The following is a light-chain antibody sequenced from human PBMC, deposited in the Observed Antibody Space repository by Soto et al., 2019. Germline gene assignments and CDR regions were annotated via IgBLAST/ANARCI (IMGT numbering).Light chain of an antibody. Sequence: ELVLTQSPATLSFSPGESATLSCRASQSVSSYLAWYQQKPGQAPRLLIYDASKRATGIPGRFSGSGSGTDFTLIISTLEPENFAVYYCQLRSNWPPWVTFRPGTKVDIK. CDR1: QSVSSY. CDR3: QLRSNWPPWVT. V-gene: IGKV3-11*01. J-gene: IGKJ3*01. CDR2: DAS.